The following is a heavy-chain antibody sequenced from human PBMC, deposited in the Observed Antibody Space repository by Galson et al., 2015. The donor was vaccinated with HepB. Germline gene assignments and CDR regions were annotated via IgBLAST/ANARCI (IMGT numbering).Heavy chain of an antibody. CDR3: ARSRGGVAAAGTSRYGMDV. J-gene: IGHJ6*02. CDR1: GFTFSSYS. D-gene: IGHD6-13*01. V-gene: IGHV3-21*01. CDR2: ISSSSSYI. Sequence: SLRLSCAASGFTFSSYSMNWVRQAPGKRLEWVSSISSSSSYIYYADSVKGRFTISRDNAKNSLYLQMNSLRAEDTAVYYCARSRGGVAAAGTSRYGMDVWGQGTTVTVSS.